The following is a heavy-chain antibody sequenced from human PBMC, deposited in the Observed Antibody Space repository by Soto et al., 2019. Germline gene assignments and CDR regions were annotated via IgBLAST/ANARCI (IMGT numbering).Heavy chain of an antibody. J-gene: IGHJ6*02. CDR3: TRILWSSRRDALDI. D-gene: IGHD2-21*01. V-gene: IGHV3-23*01. CDR2: IGTSGTPT. Sequence: GWSLRLSCIASGFSFRNYAMAWVRQAPGEDLEWVSAIGTSGTPTLYADSVKSRFSISRDESRNTVSLQMNSLGVEDTATYYCTRILWSSRRDALDIWGQGTTVTASS. CDR1: GFSFRNYA.